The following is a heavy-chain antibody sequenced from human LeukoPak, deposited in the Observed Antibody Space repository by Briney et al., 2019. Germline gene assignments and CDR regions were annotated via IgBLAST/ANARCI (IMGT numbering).Heavy chain of an antibody. D-gene: IGHD6-13*01. CDR1: GFTFSGAG. J-gene: IGHJ6*02. CDR2: IRTKVNSYAT. Sequence: GGSLKLSCAASGFTFSGAGMHWVRQASGKGLEWIGRIRTKVNSYATAYAASVKGRFTISRDDSKNTAYLQMDSLKTEDTAVYYCSRGISGYGMDVWGQGTTVTVSS. V-gene: IGHV3-73*01. CDR3: SRGISGYGMDV.